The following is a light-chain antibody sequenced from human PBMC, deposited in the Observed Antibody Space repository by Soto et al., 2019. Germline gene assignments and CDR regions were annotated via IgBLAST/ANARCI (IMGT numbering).Light chain of an antibody. CDR2: GAS. V-gene: IGKV3-15*01. CDR1: QSVSTN. J-gene: IGKJ5*01. CDR3: QQYNMFPLT. Sequence: ENLMTQSPVTLSVSTEDRATLSCRASQSVSTNLDWYQLKPGQAPRMVIYGASTRASGIPARFSGSGGGTEFTLTITSLQSEDVAAYYCQQYNMFPLTFCQGRRLEIK.